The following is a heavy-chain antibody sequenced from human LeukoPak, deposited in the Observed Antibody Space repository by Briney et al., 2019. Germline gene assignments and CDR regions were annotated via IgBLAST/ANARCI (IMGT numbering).Heavy chain of an antibody. CDR1: GGSFSGYY. D-gene: IGHD6-13*01. J-gene: IGHJ4*02. V-gene: IGHV4-34*01. Sequence: SETLSLTCAVYGGSFSGYYWSWIRQPPGKGLEWIGEINHSGSTNYNPSLKSRVTISVDTSKNQFSLKLSSVTAADTAVYYCARAGDSSSWYYFDYWGQGTLVTVFS. CDR3: ARAGDSSSWYYFDY. CDR2: INHSGST.